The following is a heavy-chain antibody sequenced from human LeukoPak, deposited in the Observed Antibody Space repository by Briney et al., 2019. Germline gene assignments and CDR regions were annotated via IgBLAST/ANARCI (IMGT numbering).Heavy chain of an antibody. V-gene: IGHV1-46*01. CDR1: GYTFTSYY. CDR2: INPSGGST. J-gene: IGHJ4*02. CDR3: ARDGDSSGIDVDY. Sequence: ASVKVSYKASGYTFTSYYMHWVRQAPGHELEWMGIINPSGGSTSYAQKSQGRVTMTRDTSTSTGYMELSSLRFEDTAVYYCARDGDSSGIDVDYWGQGTLVTVSS. D-gene: IGHD3-22*01.